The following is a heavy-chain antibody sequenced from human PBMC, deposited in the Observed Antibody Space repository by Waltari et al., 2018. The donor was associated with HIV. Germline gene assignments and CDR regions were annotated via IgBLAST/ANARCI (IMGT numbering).Heavy chain of an antibody. J-gene: IGHJ4*02. CDR3: ARGYCTSTSCYGLYYLDN. CDR2: MNPNSGNT. V-gene: IGHV1-8*01. CDR1: GYTFSSYD. D-gene: IGHD2-2*01. Sequence: QVQLVQSGAEVKKPGASVTVSCKTSGYTFSSYDINWVRQATGQGLEWVGWMNPNSGNTGYAQKFQGRVSMTRNTSTSTAYMQLSGLKSEDTAVYYCARGYCTSTSCYGLYYLDNWGQGTLLTVSS.